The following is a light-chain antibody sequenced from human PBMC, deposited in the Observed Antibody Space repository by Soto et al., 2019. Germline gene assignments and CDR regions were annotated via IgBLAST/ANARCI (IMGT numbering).Light chain of an antibody. J-gene: IGKJ3*01. V-gene: IGKV1-39*01. CDR3: QQSFRTPFT. CDR2: AAS. Sequence: DIQMTQSPSSLSASVGDRVNITCRASQRISSYLNWYQQKPGKAPKLLVYAASRLQSGVPSRFSGTGSGTDFTLTISSLQPEDFATYYCQQSFRTPFTFGPGNKLDIK. CDR1: QRISSY.